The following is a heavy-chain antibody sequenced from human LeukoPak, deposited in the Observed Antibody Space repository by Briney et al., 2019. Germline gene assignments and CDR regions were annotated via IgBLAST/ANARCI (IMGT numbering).Heavy chain of an antibody. Sequence: SETLSLTCTVSGGSISSHYWSWIRQPPGKGLGGIGYIDYSGTTTYNPSLKSQVTISVDTSKNQFSLKLSSVTAADTAVYYCARASCSSTSCYAVPFDIWGQGTMVTVSS. D-gene: IGHD2-2*01. J-gene: IGHJ3*02. CDR1: GGSISSHY. V-gene: IGHV4-59*11. CDR2: IDYSGTT. CDR3: ARASCSSTSCYAVPFDI.